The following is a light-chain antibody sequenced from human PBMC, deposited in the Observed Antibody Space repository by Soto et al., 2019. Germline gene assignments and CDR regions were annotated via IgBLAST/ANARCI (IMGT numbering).Light chain of an antibody. V-gene: IGKV1-39*01. CDR1: QSISSY. Sequence: DIHMTESPSSLSPCVGDRVTLTCRASQSISSYLNWYHQKPGKAPKLLIYAASSLQSGVPSRFSGSGSGTDFTLTISSLQPEDFATYYCQQSYSTTITFGQGTRLEI. CDR3: QQSYSTTIT. CDR2: AAS. J-gene: IGKJ5*01.